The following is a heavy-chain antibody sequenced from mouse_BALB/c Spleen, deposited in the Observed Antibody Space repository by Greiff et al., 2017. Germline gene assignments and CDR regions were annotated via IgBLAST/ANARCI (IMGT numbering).Heavy chain of an antibody. J-gene: IGHJ4*01. CDR3: ARHGGGLAMDY. Sequence: EVNVVESGEGLVKPGGSLKLSCAASGFAFSSYDMSWVRQTPEKRLEWVAYISSGGGSTYYPDTVKGRFTISRDNAKNTLYLQMSSLKSEDTAMYYCARHGGGLAMDYWGQGTSVTVSS. CDR1: GFAFSSYD. CDR2: ISSGGGST. V-gene: IGHV5-12-1*01.